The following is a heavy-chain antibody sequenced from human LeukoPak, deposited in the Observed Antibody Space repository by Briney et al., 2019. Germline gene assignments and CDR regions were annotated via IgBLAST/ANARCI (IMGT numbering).Heavy chain of an antibody. D-gene: IGHD6-13*01. J-gene: IGHJ4*02. Sequence: SETLSLTCAVYGGSFSGYYWSWIRQPPGKGLEWIGEINHSGSTNYNPSLKCRVTISVDTSKNQFSLKLSSVTAADTAVYYCARGSGVAAAGSADYWGQGTLVTVSS. CDR1: GGSFSGYY. CDR3: ARGSGVAAAGSADY. CDR2: INHSGST. V-gene: IGHV4-34*01.